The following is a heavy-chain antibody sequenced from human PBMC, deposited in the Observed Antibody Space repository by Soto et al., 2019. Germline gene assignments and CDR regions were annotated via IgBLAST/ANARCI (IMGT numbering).Heavy chain of an antibody. CDR1: GFTFSSYA. CDR3: ARDGSYSYGFNWLAP. V-gene: IGHV3-30-3*01. J-gene: IGHJ5*02. Sequence: GGSLRLSCAASGFTFSSYAMHWVRQAPGKGLEWVAVISYDGSNKYYADSVKGRFTISRDNSKNTLYLQMNSLRAEATAVYYCARDGSYSYGFNWLAPWGQGTLVTVSS. CDR2: ISYDGSNK. D-gene: IGHD5-18*01.